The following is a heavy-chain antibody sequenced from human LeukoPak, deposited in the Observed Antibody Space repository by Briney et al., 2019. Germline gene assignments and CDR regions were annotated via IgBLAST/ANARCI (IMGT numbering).Heavy chain of an antibody. D-gene: IGHD5-24*01. V-gene: IGHV3-64*01. CDR3: AKAQVGRWLQFDY. Sequence: GGSLRLSCAASGFTFSSYAMHWVRQAPGKGLEYVSAISSNGGSTYYANSVKGRFTISRDNSKNTLYLQMNSLRAEDTAVYYCAKAQVGRWLQFDYWGQGTLVTVSS. J-gene: IGHJ4*02. CDR2: ISSNGGST. CDR1: GFTFSSYA.